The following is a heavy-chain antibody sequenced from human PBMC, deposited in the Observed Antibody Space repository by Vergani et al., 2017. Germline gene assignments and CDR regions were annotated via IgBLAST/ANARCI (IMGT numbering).Heavy chain of an antibody. CDR3: ARGDMVVVPAAGDY. CDR1: GYTFTSYV. D-gene: IGHD2-2*01. J-gene: IGHJ4*02. Sequence: QVQLVQSGAEVKKPGASVNVSCTASGYTFTSYVISWVRQAPGQGLGWIGWISAYNGNTKYAQKLQGRVTMTTDTSTSTAYMELRSLRSDDTAVYYCARGDMVVVPAAGDYWGQGTLVTVSS. CDR2: ISAYNGNT. V-gene: IGHV1-18*01.